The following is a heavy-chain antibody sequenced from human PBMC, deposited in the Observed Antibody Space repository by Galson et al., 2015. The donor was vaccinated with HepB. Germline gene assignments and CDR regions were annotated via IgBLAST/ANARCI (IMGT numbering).Heavy chain of an antibody. CDR2: ISSSSSYI. CDR3: ARDPGIAVAGTWYFDY. CDR1: GFTFSSYS. V-gene: IGHV3-21*01. D-gene: IGHD6-19*01. Sequence: SLRLSCAASGFTFSSYSMNWVRQAPGKGLEWVSSISSSSSYIYYADSVKGRFTISRDNAKNSLYLQMNSLRAEDTAVYYCARDPGIAVAGTWYFDYWGQGTLVTVSS. J-gene: IGHJ4*02.